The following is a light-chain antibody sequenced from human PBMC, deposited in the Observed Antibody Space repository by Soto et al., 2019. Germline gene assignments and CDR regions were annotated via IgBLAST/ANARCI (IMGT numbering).Light chain of an antibody. CDR3: MQALQTPPYT. CDR1: QSLLHSNGQNY. Sequence: DIVMTQSPLSLPVTPGEPASISCRASQSLLHSNGQNYLDWYLQKPGQSPQLLIYLGSNRASGVPDRFSGRGSGTDFTLRISRVEAKDVGIYYCMQALQTPPYTFGLGTKLEIE. V-gene: IGKV2-28*01. J-gene: IGKJ2*01. CDR2: LGS.